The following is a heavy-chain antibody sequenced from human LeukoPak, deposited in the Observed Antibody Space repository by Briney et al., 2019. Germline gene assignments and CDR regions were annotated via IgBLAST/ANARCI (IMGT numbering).Heavy chain of an antibody. Sequence: GGSLRLSCAASGFTFSSYAMSWVRQAPGKGLEWVSAISGSGGSTYYADSVKGRFTISRDNSKNTLYLHMNSLRAEDTAVYYCAKDGPLTRGLLDLAEYFQHWGQGTLVTVSS. CDR3: AKDGPLTRGLLDLAEYFQH. CDR2: ISGSGGST. CDR1: GFTFSSYA. V-gene: IGHV3-23*01. D-gene: IGHD2-15*01. J-gene: IGHJ1*01.